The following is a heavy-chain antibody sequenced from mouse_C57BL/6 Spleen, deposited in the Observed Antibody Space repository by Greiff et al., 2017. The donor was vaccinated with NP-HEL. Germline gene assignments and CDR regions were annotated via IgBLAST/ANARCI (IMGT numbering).Heavy chain of an antibody. Sequence: DVQLVESGGGLVKPGGSLKLSCAASGFTFSSYAMSWVRQTPEKRLEWVATISDGGSYTYYPDNVKGRFTISRDNAKNNLYLQMSHLKSEDTAMYYCARDHYYGSSYDYFDYWGQGTTLTVSS. J-gene: IGHJ2*01. CDR2: ISDGGSYT. V-gene: IGHV5-4*01. CDR1: GFTFSSYA. D-gene: IGHD1-1*01. CDR3: ARDHYYGSSYDYFDY.